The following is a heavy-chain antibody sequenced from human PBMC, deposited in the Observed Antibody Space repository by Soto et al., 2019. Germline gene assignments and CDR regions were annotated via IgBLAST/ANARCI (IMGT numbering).Heavy chain of an antibody. CDR1: GFTFSSYG. Sequence: QVQLVESGGGVVQPGRSLRLSCAASGFTFSSYGMHWVRQAPGKGLEWVAVIWYDGSNKYYADSVKGRFTISRHNSKNTLYLQMNSLRAEDTAVYYCARVGKVVVPAAKECGMDVWGQGTTVTVSS. CDR3: ARVGKVVVPAAKECGMDV. J-gene: IGHJ6*02. V-gene: IGHV3-33*01. CDR2: IWYDGSNK. D-gene: IGHD2-2*01.